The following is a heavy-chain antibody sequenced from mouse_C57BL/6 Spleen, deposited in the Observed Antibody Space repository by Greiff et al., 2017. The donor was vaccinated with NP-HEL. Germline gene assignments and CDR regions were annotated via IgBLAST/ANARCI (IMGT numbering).Heavy chain of an antibody. Sequence: QVQLQQSGAELVKPGASVKISCKASGYAFSSYWMNWVKQRPGKGLEWIGQIYPGDGDTNYNGKFKGKATLTADKSSSTAYMQLSNLTSEDSAVYFCARYYYGSSYFDYWGQGTTLTVSS. CDR3: ARYYYGSSYFDY. CDR2: IYPGDGDT. CDR1: GYAFSSYW. J-gene: IGHJ2*01. V-gene: IGHV1-80*01. D-gene: IGHD1-1*01.